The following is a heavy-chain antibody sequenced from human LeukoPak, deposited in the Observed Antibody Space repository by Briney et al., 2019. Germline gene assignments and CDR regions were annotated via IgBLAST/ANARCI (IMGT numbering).Heavy chain of an antibody. CDR2: ISAYNGNT. CDR3: ARVSHYDFWSGPYYFDY. V-gene: IGHV1-18*01. CDR1: GYTFTSYG. J-gene: IGHJ4*02. Sequence: GASVKVSCKASGYTFTSYGISWVRQAPGQGLEWMGWISAYNGNTNYAQKLQGRVTMTTDTSTSTAYMELRSLRSDDTAVYYCARVSHYDFWSGPYYFDYWGQGTLVTVSS. D-gene: IGHD3-3*01.